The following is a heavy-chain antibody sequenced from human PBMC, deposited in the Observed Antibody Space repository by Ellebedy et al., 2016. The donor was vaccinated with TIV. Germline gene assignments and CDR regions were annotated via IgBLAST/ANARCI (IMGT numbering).Heavy chain of an antibody. Sequence: GESLKISCVASGFTIGSYWMHWVRHVPGKGLVWVSRVNFDGTTTTYADSVKGRFTISRDNAKHTLFLQMDSLGAEDAAVYYCARGAFYEFWSGYIDHWGQGALVTVSS. CDR2: VNFDGTTT. D-gene: IGHD3-3*01. J-gene: IGHJ4*02. V-gene: IGHV3-74*01. CDR1: GFTIGSYW. CDR3: ARGAFYEFWSGYIDH.